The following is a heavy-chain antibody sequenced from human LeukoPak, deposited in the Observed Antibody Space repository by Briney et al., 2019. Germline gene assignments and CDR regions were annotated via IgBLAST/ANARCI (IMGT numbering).Heavy chain of an antibody. J-gene: IGHJ4*02. CDR2: FDPEDGET. V-gene: IGHV1-24*01. D-gene: IGHD1-26*01. CDR1: GYTLTELS. Sequence: ASVKDSCKVSGYTLTELSMHWVRQAPGKGLEWMGGFDPEDGETIYAQKFQGRVTMTEDTSTDTAYMELSSLRSEDTAVYYCARESPPSGSYLSRSFDYWGQGTLVTVSS. CDR3: ARESPPSGSYLSRSFDY.